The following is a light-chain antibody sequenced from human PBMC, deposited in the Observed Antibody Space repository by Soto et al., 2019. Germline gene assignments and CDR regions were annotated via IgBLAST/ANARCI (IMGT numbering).Light chain of an antibody. J-gene: IGKJ3*01. V-gene: IGKV2-28*01. CDR3: MQALQTPFT. Sequence: DSVMTQSPLSLPVTPGEPASISCRSSQSLLHSNGYNYLDWYLQKPGQSPQLLIDLGSNRASGVPDRFSGSGSGTDFTLKISRVEAEDVGVYYCMQALQTPFTFGPGTKVDIK. CDR2: LGS. CDR1: QSLLHSNGYNY.